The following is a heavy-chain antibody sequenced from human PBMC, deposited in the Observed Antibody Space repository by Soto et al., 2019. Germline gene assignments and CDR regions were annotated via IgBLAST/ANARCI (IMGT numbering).Heavy chain of an antibody. CDR1: GGSISNAAYS. D-gene: IGHD5-18*01. Sequence: SETLSLTCTVSGGSISNAAYSWSWIRQPPGKGLEWIGYIYPSGMPFYNPSLRSRVTISIDRSNDQFSLNLKSVTAADTAVYYCARERGGYGLFDSWGQGTLVTAPQ. V-gene: IGHV4-30-2*01. CDR2: IYPSGMP. CDR3: ARERGGYGLFDS. J-gene: IGHJ4*02.